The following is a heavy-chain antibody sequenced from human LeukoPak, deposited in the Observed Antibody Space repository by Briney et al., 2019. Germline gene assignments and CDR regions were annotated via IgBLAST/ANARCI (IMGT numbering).Heavy chain of an antibody. CDR2: IYHSGST. D-gene: IGHD6-13*01. CDR1: SYSISSGYY. Sequence: SETLSLTCAVSSYSISSGYYGGWIRQPPGKGLEWIGSIYHSGSTYYNPSLKSRVTISVDTPKNQFSLKLSSVTAADTAVYYCARNLVRSSFDYWGQGTLVTVSS. CDR3: ARNLVRSSFDY. V-gene: IGHV4-38-2*01. J-gene: IGHJ4*02.